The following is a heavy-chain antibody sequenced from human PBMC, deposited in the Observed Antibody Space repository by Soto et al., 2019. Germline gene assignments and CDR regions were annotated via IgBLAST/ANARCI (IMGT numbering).Heavy chain of an antibody. Sequence: SETLSLTCTVSGGSISSGGYYWSWIRQHPGKGLEWIGYIYYSGSTYYNPSLKSRVTISVDTSKNQFSLKLSSVTAADTAVYYCARESGAAAGNFDYWGQGTLVTVSS. J-gene: IGHJ4*02. CDR3: ARESGAAAGNFDY. CDR1: GGSISSGGYY. V-gene: IGHV4-31*03. D-gene: IGHD6-13*01. CDR2: IYYSGST.